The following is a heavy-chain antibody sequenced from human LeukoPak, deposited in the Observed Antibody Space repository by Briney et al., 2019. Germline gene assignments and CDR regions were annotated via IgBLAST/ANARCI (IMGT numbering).Heavy chain of an antibody. Sequence: PSETLSLTCTVSGGSISSYYWSWIRQPPGKGLEWIGYIHTSGSTNYNPSLKSRVTISVDTSKNQFSLKLSSVTAADTAVYYCARPRSSGWDFDYWGQGTLVTVSS. V-gene: IGHV4-4*09. CDR2: IHTSGST. D-gene: IGHD6-19*01. CDR1: GGSISSYY. CDR3: ARPRSSGWDFDY. J-gene: IGHJ4*02.